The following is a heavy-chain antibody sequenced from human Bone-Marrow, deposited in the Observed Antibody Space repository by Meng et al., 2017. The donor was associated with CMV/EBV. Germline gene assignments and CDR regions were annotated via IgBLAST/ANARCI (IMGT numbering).Heavy chain of an antibody. V-gene: IGHV1-8*02. CDR2: MNPNSGNT. CDR3: ARGRRATIDL. J-gene: IGHJ4*02. Sequence: ASVKVSCKASGYTFTGYYMHWVRQAPGQGLEWMGWMNPNSGNTGYAQKFQGRVTMTRNTSISTAYMELSSLRSEDTAVYYCARGRRATIDLWGQGTLVTGSS. CDR1: GYTFTGYY. D-gene: IGHD5-24*01.